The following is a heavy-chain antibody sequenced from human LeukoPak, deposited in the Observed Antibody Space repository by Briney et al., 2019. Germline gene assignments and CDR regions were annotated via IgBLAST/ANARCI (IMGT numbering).Heavy chain of an antibody. Sequence: GASEKVSCKASGYAFTGYYIHWVRQAPGQGLEWMGRINPNSGGTNYAQKFQGRVTMTRDTSISTAYMELSRLTSDDTAVYYCAREPMVRDFNWFDPWGQGTLVTVSS. CDR1: GYAFTGYY. D-gene: IGHD3-10*01. CDR3: AREPMVRDFNWFDP. CDR2: INPNSGGT. J-gene: IGHJ5*02. V-gene: IGHV1-2*06.